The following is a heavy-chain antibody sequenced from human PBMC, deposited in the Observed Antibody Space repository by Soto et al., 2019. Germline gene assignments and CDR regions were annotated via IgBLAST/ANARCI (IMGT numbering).Heavy chain of an antibody. V-gene: IGHV6-1*01. Sequence: QTLSLTCAISGDSVSGNSAAWNWIRQSTSRGLEWLGRTYYRSKWYNDYAVSVKSRITINPDTSKNQFSLQLNSVTPEDTAVYYCARGGRQWLEDWFDPWGQGTLVTVSS. D-gene: IGHD6-19*01. CDR2: TYYRSKWYN. CDR3: ARGGRQWLEDWFDP. CDR1: GDSVSGNSAA. J-gene: IGHJ5*02.